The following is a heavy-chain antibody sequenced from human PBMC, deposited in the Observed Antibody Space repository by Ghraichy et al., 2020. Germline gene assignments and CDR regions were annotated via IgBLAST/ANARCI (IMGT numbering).Heavy chain of an antibody. D-gene: IGHD2-21*02. J-gene: IGHJ3*02. CDR3: AVAYCGGDCYSSDAFDI. Sequence: GGSLRLSCAASGFTVSSNYMSWVRQAPGKGLEWVSVIYSGGSTYYADSVKGRFTISRHNSKNTLYLQMNSLRAEDTAVYYCAVAYCGGDCYSSDAFDIWGQGTMVTVSS. V-gene: IGHV3-53*04. CDR2: IYSGGST. CDR1: GFTVSSNY.